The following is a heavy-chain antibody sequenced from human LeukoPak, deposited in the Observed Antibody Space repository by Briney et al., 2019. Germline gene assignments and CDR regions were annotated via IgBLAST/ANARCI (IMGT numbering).Heavy chain of an antibody. J-gene: IGHJ4*02. D-gene: IGHD1-1*01. CDR1: GFPFTNYA. CDR3: ARDKGLEWPADY. V-gene: IGHV3-23*01. Sequence: GGSLRLSCAASGFPFTNYAIEWVRQAPGKGLEWVSGISASGGTTHYADSVKGRFTISRDNAKNILHLQMNSLRLDDTAVYYCARDKGLEWPADYWGQGILVAVSS. CDR2: ISASGGTT.